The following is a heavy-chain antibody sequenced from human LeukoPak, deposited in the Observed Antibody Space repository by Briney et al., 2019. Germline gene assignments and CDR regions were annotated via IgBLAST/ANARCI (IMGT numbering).Heavy chain of an antibody. Sequence: SQTLSLTCAISGDSVSSNTASWNWIRQSPSRGLEWLGRTYYRSNWNNDYAEYVNSRITIKPDTSKNQFSLHLNSVTPEDTAVYYCARARLHHNYGSGTNFDYWGQGTLVTVSS. CDR1: GDSVSSNTAS. D-gene: IGHD3-10*01. CDR2: TYYRSNWNN. V-gene: IGHV6-1*01. CDR3: ARARLHHNYGSGTNFDY. J-gene: IGHJ4*02.